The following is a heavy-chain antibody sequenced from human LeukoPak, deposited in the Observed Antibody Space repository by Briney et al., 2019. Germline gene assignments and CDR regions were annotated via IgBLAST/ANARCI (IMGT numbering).Heavy chain of an antibody. CDR3: ARRQQLVLWGYYYYYMDV. D-gene: IGHD6-6*01. CDR2: INHSGST. CDR1: GGSFSGYY. V-gene: IGHV4-34*01. Sequence: SETLSLTCAVYGGSFSGYYWSWIRQPPGKGLEWIGEINHSGSTNYNPSLKSRVTISVDTSKNQFSLKLSSVTAADTAAYYCARRQQLVLWGYYYYYMDVWGKGTTVTVSS. J-gene: IGHJ6*03.